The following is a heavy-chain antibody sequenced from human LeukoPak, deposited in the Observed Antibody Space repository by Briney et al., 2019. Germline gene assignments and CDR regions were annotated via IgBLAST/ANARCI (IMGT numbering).Heavy chain of an antibody. V-gene: IGHV4-59*08. CDR1: GGSISSYY. D-gene: IGHD3-22*01. CDR3: ARASDLGITTLGRYFDL. Sequence: SETLSLTCTVSGGSISSYYWSWIRQPPGKGLEWIGYIYYSGSTNYNPSLKSRVTISEDTSKNQFSLKLSSVTAADTAVYYCARASDLGITTLGRYFDLWGRGTLVTVSS. J-gene: IGHJ2*01. CDR2: IYYSGST.